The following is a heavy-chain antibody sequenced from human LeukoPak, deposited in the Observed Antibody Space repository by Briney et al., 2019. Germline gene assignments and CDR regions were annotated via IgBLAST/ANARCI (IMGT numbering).Heavy chain of an antibody. Sequence: KPSETLSLTCAVYGGSFSGYYWSWIRQPPGKGLEWIGEINHSGSTNYNPSLKSRVTISVDTSKNQFSLKLSSVTAADTAVYYCARGPARWSPLGGWYKYNYYGMDVCGQGTTVTVSS. CDR1: GGSFSGYY. CDR3: ARGPARWSPLGGWYKYNYYGMDV. D-gene: IGHD6-19*01. CDR2: INHSGST. J-gene: IGHJ6*02. V-gene: IGHV4-34*01.